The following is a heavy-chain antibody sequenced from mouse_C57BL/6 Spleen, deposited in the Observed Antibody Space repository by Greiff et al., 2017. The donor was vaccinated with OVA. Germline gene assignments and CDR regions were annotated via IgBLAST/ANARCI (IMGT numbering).Heavy chain of an antibody. CDR1: GYTFTSYW. Sequence: VQLQQPGAELVMPGASVKLSCKASGYTFTSYWMHWVKQRPGQGLEWIGEIDPSDSYTNYNQKFKGKSTLTVDKSSSTAYMQLSSLTSEDSAVYYCARRDYGSSSYFDYWGQGTTLTVSS. D-gene: IGHD1-1*01. V-gene: IGHV1-69*01. J-gene: IGHJ2*01. CDR2: IDPSDSYT. CDR3: ARRDYGSSSYFDY.